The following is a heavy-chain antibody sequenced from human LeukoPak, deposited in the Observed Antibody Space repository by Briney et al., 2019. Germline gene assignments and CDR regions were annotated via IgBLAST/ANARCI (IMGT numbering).Heavy chain of an antibody. CDR2: ISYDGSNK. V-gene: IGHV3-30-3*01. CDR1: GFTFSSYA. CDR3: ARDRGYCSGGSCYSLDYYYYGMDV. Sequence: GGSLRLSCAASGFTFSSYAMHWVRQAPGKGLEWVAVISYDGSNKYYADSVKGRFTISRDNSKNTLYPQMNSLRAEDTAVYYCARDRGYCSGGSCYSLDYYYYGMDVWGQGTTVTVSS. D-gene: IGHD2-15*01. J-gene: IGHJ6*02.